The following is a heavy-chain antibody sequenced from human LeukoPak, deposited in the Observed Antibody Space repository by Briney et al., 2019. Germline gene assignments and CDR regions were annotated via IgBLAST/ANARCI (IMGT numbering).Heavy chain of an antibody. V-gene: IGHV1-24*01. J-gene: IGHJ4*02. CDR2: FDPEDGET. D-gene: IGHD1-26*01. CDR1: GYTLTELS. CDR3: ATPPGEWELPYYFDY. Sequence: GASVKVSCKVSGYTLTELSMHWVRQAPGKGLEWMGGFDPEDGETIYAQKFQGRVTMTEDTPTDIAYMELSSLRSEDTAVYYFATPPGEWELPYYFDYWGQGTLVTVSS.